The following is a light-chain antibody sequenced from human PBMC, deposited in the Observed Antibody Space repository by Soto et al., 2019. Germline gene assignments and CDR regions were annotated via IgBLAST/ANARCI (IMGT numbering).Light chain of an antibody. CDR3: QKYSSVPV. V-gene: IGKV1-27*01. Sequence: DIQMTQSPPSLSASVGDRGTITCRASQGIRNYVAWYQQIPGKAPKLLIYAASTLQSGVPSRFSGSGSGTDFTLTINALQPEDVATYSCQKYSSVPVFGPGTKVEIK. CDR1: QGIRNY. CDR2: AAS. J-gene: IGKJ3*01.